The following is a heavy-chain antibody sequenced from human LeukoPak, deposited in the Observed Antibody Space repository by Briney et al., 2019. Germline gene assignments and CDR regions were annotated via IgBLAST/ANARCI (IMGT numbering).Heavy chain of an antibody. V-gene: IGHV4-4*07. CDR3: ARDGTGYYGSSGYYYFDY. CDR2: IYTTGST. J-gene: IGHJ4*02. CDR1: GGSISSYY. D-gene: IGHD3-22*01. Sequence: SETLSLTCTVSGGSISSYYWSWIRQPAGKGLEWIGRIYTTGSTDYNPSLKSRVTMSVDTSKNQFSLKLSSVTAADTAMYYCARDGTGYYGSSGYYYFDYWGQGTLVTVSS.